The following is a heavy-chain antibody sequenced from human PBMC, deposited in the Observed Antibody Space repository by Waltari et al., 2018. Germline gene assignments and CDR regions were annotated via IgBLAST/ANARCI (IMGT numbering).Heavy chain of an antibody. CDR1: VYPFTNYV. CDR2: FSVYNGKT. CDR3: ARGVPGSWPDYYFDH. Sequence: QVQLVQSGAEVTQPGASVKVSCKASVYPFTNYVISWVRQAPGQGLEWMGWFSVYNGKTNYAQKLQGRVTMTTDTSTSTAYMELRSLRSDDTAVYYCARGVPGSWPDYYFDHWGQGTLVTVSS. V-gene: IGHV1-18*01. D-gene: IGHD3-10*01. J-gene: IGHJ4*02.